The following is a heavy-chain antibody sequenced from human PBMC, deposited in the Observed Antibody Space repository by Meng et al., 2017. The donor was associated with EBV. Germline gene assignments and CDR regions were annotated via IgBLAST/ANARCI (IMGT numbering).Heavy chain of an antibody. J-gene: IGHJ5*02. CDR2: VYYSGNS. D-gene: IGHD3-3*01. V-gene: IGHV4-39*01. Sequence: QLQLYQSGPGLVKPSXALXLTCTXLGXXXXSRSYYWCWIRQSPGKGLEWIGNVYYSGNSYYNPSLKSRVTISVDTSKNQFYLKLISVTAADTAVYFCARVSFYDYWSGYSFNWFDPWGQGTLVTVSS. CDR3: ARVSFYDYWSGYSFNWFDP. CDR1: GXXXXSRSYY.